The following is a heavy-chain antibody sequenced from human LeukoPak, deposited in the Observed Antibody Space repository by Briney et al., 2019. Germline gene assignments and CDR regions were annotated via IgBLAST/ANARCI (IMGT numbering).Heavy chain of an antibody. Sequence: ASVKVSCKASGYTFTRYAIHWVRQAPGQGLEWMAWVNPGNGNTKYSQELQGRLTVTKDTSASTAYMELSSLRSEDTAVYYCARDAGSGWNWFDPWGQGTLVTVSS. CDR2: VNPGNGNT. D-gene: IGHD6-19*01. CDR3: ARDAGSGWNWFDP. CDR1: GYTFTRYA. V-gene: IGHV1-3*01. J-gene: IGHJ5*02.